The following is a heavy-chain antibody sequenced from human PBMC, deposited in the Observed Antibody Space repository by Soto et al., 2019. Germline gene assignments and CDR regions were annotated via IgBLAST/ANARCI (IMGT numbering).Heavy chain of an antibody. V-gene: IGHV4-34*01. CDR1: GGSISSYY. CDR3: ARLDTYYYYGMDV. Sequence: SETLSLTCTVSGGSISSYYWSWIRQPPGKGLEWIGEINHSGSTNYNPSLKSRVTISVDTSKNQFSLKLSSVTAADTAVYYCARLDTYYYYGMDVWGQGTTVTVSS. D-gene: IGHD3-9*01. J-gene: IGHJ6*02. CDR2: INHSGST.